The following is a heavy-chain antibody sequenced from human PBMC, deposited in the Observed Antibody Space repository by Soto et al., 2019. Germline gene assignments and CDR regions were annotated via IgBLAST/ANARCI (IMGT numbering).Heavy chain of an antibody. D-gene: IGHD3-3*01. Sequence: GESLKISCAASGFTFSSYGMHWVRQAPGKGLEWVAVIWYDGSNKYYADSVKGRFTISRDNSKNTLYLQMNSLRAEDTAVYYCARFGDYYDFWSGRTDYYMDVWGKGTTVTVSS. V-gene: IGHV3-33*01. CDR2: IWYDGSNK. J-gene: IGHJ6*03. CDR1: GFTFSSYG. CDR3: ARFGDYYDFWSGRTDYYMDV.